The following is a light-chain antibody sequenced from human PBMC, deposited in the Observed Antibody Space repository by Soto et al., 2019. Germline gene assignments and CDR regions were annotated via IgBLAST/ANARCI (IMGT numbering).Light chain of an antibody. Sequence: DIQMTQSPSTLSASVGDRVTITCRASQSISFWLAWYQQKPGKAPNPLIYKASSLESGVPSRFSGSGSGREFTLTISSLQPDDFATYYCQQYYTYPFTFGGGTKVEIK. CDR2: KAS. V-gene: IGKV1-5*03. CDR3: QQYYTYPFT. CDR1: QSISFW. J-gene: IGKJ4*01.